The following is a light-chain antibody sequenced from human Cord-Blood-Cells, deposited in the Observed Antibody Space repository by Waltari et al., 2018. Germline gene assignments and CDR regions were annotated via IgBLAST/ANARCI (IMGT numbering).Light chain of an antibody. CDR3: QSYDSSNLV. Sequence: NFMLTQPHPVSEPPGKTVTISCPRHRGRVDTHPLPCYQQRPSSSPTTVIYEDNQRPSGVPDRFSGSIDSASNSASLTISGLKTEDEADYYCQSYDSSNLVFGGGTKLTVL. J-gene: IGLJ2*01. CDR2: EDN. CDR1: RGRVDTHP. V-gene: IGLV6-57*01.